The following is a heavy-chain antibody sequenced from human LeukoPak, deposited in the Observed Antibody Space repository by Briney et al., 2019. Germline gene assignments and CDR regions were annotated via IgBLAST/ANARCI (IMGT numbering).Heavy chain of an antibody. V-gene: IGHV1-2*04. D-gene: IGHD1-20*01. CDR2: INPNSGGT. CDR3: ARGGITGTTRGPTRLNDAFDI. CDR1: GYTLTELS. J-gene: IGHJ3*02. Sequence: ASVKVSCKVSGYTLTELSMHWVRQAPGQGLEWMGWINPNSGGTNYAQKFQGWVTMTRDTSISTAYMELSRLRSDDTAVYYCARGGITGTTRGPTRLNDAFDIWGQGTMVTVSS.